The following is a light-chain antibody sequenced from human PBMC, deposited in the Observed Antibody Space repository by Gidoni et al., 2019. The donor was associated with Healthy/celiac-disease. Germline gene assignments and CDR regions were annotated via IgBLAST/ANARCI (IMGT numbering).Light chain of an antibody. J-gene: IGLJ2*01. V-gene: IGLV2-8*01. CDR2: EVS. Sequence: QSALTQPPSSSGSPRQSVTISCTGTSSDVGGYNYVSWYQQHPGKAPKLRIYEVSKRPSGVPDRFTGSKSDDTTSLTVSGLQAEDEADYYCSSYAGSNNFVVFGGGTKLAVL. CDR1: SSDVGGYNY. CDR3: SSYAGSNNFVV.